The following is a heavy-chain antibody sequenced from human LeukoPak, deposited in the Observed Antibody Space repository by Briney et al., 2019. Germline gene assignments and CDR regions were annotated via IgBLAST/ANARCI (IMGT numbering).Heavy chain of an antibody. CDR3: TFNLGSGSYAFDI. J-gene: IGHJ3*02. D-gene: IGHD3-10*01. Sequence: SETLSLTCTVSGGSISGSDYYWGWIRQPPGKGLEWIGSIYYSGSTFYNPSLKSRVTISEDTSKNQFSLKLNSLTAADTAVYYCTFNLGSGSYAFDIWGQGTMVTVSS. CDR1: GGSISGSDYY. V-gene: IGHV4-39*07. CDR2: IYYSGST.